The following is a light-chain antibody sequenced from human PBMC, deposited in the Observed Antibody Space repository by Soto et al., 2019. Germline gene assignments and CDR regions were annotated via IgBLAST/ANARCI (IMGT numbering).Light chain of an antibody. CDR3: SSYTSSSHYV. CDR1: SSDVGGYNY. Sequence: QSALTQPASVSGCPGQSITISCTGTSSDVGGYNYVSWYQQHPGKAPKLMIYDVSNRPSGVSNRFSGSKSGNTASLTISGLQAEDEAEYYCSSYTSSSHYVFGTGTKVTV. J-gene: IGLJ1*01. CDR2: DVS. V-gene: IGLV2-14*01.